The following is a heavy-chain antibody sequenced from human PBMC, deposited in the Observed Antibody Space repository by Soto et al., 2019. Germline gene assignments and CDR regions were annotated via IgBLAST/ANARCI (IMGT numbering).Heavy chain of an antibody. D-gene: IGHD3-3*01. J-gene: IGHJ6*02. V-gene: IGHV5-51*01. Sequence: GESLKISCKGSGYSFTSYWIGWVRQMPGKGLEWMGIIYPGDSDTRNSPSFQGQVTISADKSISTAYLQWSSLKASDTAMYYCARYGDSDFWSGGYYYGMDVWGQGTTVTVSS. CDR1: GYSFTSYW. CDR2: IYPGDSDT. CDR3: ARYGDSDFWSGGYYYGMDV.